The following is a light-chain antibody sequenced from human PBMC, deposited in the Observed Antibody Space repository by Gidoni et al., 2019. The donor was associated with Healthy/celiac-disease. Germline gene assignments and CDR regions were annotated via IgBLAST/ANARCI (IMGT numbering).Light chain of an antibody. CDR3: QQYGSSPPYT. J-gene: IGKJ2*01. CDR1: QSVSSSY. V-gene: IGKV3-20*01. Sequence: VLPQSPGTLSLSPGERATLSCRASQSVSSSYLAWYQQKPGQAPRLLIYGASSRATGIPDRLSGSGSGTDFTLTISRLEPEDFAVYYCQQYGSSPPYTFGQGTKLEIK. CDR2: GAS.